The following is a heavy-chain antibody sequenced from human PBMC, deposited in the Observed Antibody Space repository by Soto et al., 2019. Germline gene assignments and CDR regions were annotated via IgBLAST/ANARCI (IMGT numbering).Heavy chain of an antibody. CDR3: ARVMGYQLLDY. Sequence: PSETLSLTCTVSGGSISSYYWSWIRQPPGKELEWIGYIYYSGSTNYNPSLKSRVTISVDTSKNQFSLKLSSVTAADTAVYYCARVMGYQLLDYWGQGTLVTVS. CDR1: GGSISSYY. CDR2: IYYSGST. V-gene: IGHV4-59*01. D-gene: IGHD2-2*01. J-gene: IGHJ4*02.